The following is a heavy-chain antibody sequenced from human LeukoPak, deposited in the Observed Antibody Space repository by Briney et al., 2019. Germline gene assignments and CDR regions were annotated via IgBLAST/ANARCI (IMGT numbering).Heavy chain of an antibody. D-gene: IGHD3-22*01. CDR2: INPNSGGT. CDR3: ARSRRITMIVVVSNWFDP. J-gene: IGHJ5*02. CDR1: GYTFTGYY. Sequence: ASVKVSCKASGYTFTGYYMHWVRQAPGQGLEWMGRINPNSGGTNYAQKFQGRVTMTRDTSISTAYMELSRLRSDDTAVYYCARSRRITMIVVVSNWFDPWGQGTQVTVSS. V-gene: IGHV1-2*06.